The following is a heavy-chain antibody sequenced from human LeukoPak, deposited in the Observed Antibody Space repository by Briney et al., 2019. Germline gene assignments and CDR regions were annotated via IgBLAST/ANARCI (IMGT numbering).Heavy chain of an antibody. CDR3: ARDKGSGWFDP. Sequence: GGSLRLSCAASGFTFSSYSMNWVRQAPGKGLEWVSSISSSSSYIYYADSVKGRFTISRDNAKNSLYLQMNSLRAEDTAVYYCARDKGSGWFDPWGQGTLVTVSS. V-gene: IGHV3-21*01. CDR2: ISSSSSYI. CDR1: GFTFSSYS. J-gene: IGHJ5*02.